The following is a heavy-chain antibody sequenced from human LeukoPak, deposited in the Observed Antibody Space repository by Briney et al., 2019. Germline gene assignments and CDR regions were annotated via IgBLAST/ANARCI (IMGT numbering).Heavy chain of an antibody. Sequence: PGGSLRLSCAASGFTFSGYGMHWVRQAPGKGLEWVAVISYDGSNKYYADSVKGRFTISRDNSKNTLYLQMNSLRAEDTAVYYCARAIAVAGYNWFDPWGQGTLVTVSS. V-gene: IGHV3-30*03. CDR2: ISYDGSNK. CDR3: ARAIAVAGYNWFDP. J-gene: IGHJ5*02. D-gene: IGHD6-19*01. CDR1: GFTFSGYG.